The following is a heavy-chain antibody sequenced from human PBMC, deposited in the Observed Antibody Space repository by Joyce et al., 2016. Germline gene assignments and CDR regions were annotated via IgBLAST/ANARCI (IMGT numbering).Heavy chain of an antibody. Sequence: QVQLVQSGAEVKKPGSSVKVSCKASGDTFTSYTINWGRQATGQGLEWMGRIVPILDITNYAQNFQGRVTISADKSTSTYFMDLNSLRSDDTAVYYCARELVVAATRWFDPWGQGTLVTVSS. CDR2: IVPILDIT. CDR3: ARELVVAATRWFDP. V-gene: IGHV1-69*08. CDR1: GDTFTSYT. J-gene: IGHJ5*02. D-gene: IGHD2-15*01.